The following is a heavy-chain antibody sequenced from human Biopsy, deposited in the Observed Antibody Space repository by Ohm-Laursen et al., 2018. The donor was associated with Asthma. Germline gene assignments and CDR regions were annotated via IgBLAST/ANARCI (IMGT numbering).Heavy chain of an antibody. D-gene: IGHD3-10*01. CDR1: GYTFNSAG. Sequence: ASVKVFRKAPGYTFNSAGITWVRQAPGQGLEWMGWISVYNGNTKVAQKLQDRVTMITDTSTSTAYMELRSLRSDDTAVYFCARAVDYSHYYGIDVWGQGTTVTVS. CDR2: ISVYNGNT. J-gene: IGHJ6*02. V-gene: IGHV1-18*01. CDR3: ARAVDYSHYYGIDV.